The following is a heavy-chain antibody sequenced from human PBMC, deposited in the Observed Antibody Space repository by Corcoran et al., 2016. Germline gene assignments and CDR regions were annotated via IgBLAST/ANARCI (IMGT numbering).Heavy chain of an antibody. V-gene: IGHV4-61*01. J-gene: IGHJ5*02. D-gene: IGHD2-15*01. CDR1: GGSVSSSSYY. Sequence: QVHLQESGPGLVKPSETLSLTCTVSGGSVSSSSYYWSWIRQPPGRGLEWIGYIYYTGSTNYTPSLKSRVSLSIDTSTNQFSLKLTSVTAADTAVYYCAGDQYCTGGSCYLGWFDPWGQGTLVTVSA. CDR3: AGDQYCTGGSCYLGWFDP. CDR2: IYYTGST.